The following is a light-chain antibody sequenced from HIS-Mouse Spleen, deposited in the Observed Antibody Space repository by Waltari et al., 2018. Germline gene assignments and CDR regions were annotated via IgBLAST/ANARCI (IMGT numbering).Light chain of an antibody. CDR1: ALPKKY. CDR3: YSTDSSGNHRV. J-gene: IGLJ2*01. CDR2: EDS. V-gene: IGLV3-10*01. Sequence: SYELTQPPSVSVSPGQTARIPSPGDALPKKYASWYQQKSGQAPVLVIYEDSKRPSGIPERFSGSSSGTMATLTISGAQVEDEADYYCYSTDSSGNHRVFGGGTKLTVL.